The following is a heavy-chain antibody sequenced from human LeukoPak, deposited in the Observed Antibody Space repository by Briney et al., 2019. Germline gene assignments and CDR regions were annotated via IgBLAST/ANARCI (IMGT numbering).Heavy chain of an antibody. Sequence: GGSLRLSCAASGFTFSIYAMSWVRQAPGKGLEWVSAIRGSGGSTYYADSVKGRFTISRDNSKNTLYLQMNSLRAEDTAVYYCARDPLLAINNEVTTTLFYYYYGMDVWGQGTTVTVSS. V-gene: IGHV3-23*01. CDR3: ARDPLLAINNEVTTTLFYYYYGMDV. CDR2: IRGSGGST. CDR1: GFTFSIYA. J-gene: IGHJ6*02. D-gene: IGHD4-17*01.